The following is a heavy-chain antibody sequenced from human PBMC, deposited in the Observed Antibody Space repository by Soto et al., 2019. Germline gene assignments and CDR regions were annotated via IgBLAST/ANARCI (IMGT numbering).Heavy chain of an antibody. V-gene: IGHV1-69*01. CDR3: ARGRRFNYGSGKGTSYYFDY. Sequence: QVQLVQSGDEVKKPGSSVKVSCKASGGTFSSYAISWVRQAPGQGLEWMGGIIPIFGTANYAQKFQGRVTITADESTGTAYMELSSLRSEDTAVYYCARGRRFNYGSGKGTSYYFDYWGQGTLVTVSS. D-gene: IGHD3-10*01. CDR1: GGTFSSYA. J-gene: IGHJ4*02. CDR2: IIPIFGTA.